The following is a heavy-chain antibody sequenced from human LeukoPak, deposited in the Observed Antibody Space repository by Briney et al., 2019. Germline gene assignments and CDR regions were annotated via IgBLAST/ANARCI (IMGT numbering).Heavy chain of an antibody. CDR2: IFHSGST. CDR1: GDSIFTSNW. V-gene: IGHV4-4*02. CDR3: ARVQYSSSVDY. J-gene: IGHJ4*02. Sequence: PSETLSLSCTVSGDSIFTSNWWSWVRQPPGKGLEWIGQIFHSGSTSYSPSLKSRVTISMDKSKNQISLRLTSVTAADTAVYYCARVQYSSSVDYWGQGTLVTVSS. D-gene: IGHD6-6*01.